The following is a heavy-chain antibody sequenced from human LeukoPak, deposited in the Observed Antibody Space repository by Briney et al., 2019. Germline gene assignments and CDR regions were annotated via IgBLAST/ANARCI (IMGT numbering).Heavy chain of an antibody. V-gene: IGHV3-30-3*01. CDR2: ISYDGSNK. CDR3: AREPYDSSGYYYY. D-gene: IGHD3-22*01. Sequence: GGSLRLSCAASGFTFSSYAMHWVRQAPGKGLEWMAVISYDGSNKYYADSVKGRFTISRDNSKNTLYLQMNSLRAEDTAVYYCAREPYDSSGYYYYWGQGTLVTVSS. CDR1: GFTFSSYA. J-gene: IGHJ4*02.